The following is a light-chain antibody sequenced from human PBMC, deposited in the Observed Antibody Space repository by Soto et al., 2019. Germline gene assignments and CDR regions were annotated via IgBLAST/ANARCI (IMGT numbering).Light chain of an antibody. V-gene: IGLV2-11*01. CDR1: KSDLGDYNY. Sequence: QSALTQPRSVSGSPGQSVTISCTGTKSDLGDYNYVSWFQQHPGKTPKLMIYDVTRRPSGVPDRFSGSQSGNTASLTISGLQAEDEADYYCCSYGGTGTFVFGTGTKLTVL. J-gene: IGLJ1*01. CDR2: DVT. CDR3: CSYGGTGTFV.